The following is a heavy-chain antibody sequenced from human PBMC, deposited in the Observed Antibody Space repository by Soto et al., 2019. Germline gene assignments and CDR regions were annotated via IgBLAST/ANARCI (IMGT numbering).Heavy chain of an antibody. CDR1: GFKFGDYA. Sequence: EVQLVESGGGLVKPGGSLRLSCAASGFKFGDYAMHWVRQAPGKGLEWVSGVSWNSEIVGYADSVKGRFTISRDNAKNSLYLEMNSLRTEDTALYYCAKDRGPCSGNKCSSLYYYYGMDVWGQGTTVTVSS. J-gene: IGHJ6*02. CDR2: VSWNSEIV. CDR3: AKDRGPCSGNKCSSLYYYYGMDV. V-gene: IGHV3-9*01. D-gene: IGHD2-15*01.